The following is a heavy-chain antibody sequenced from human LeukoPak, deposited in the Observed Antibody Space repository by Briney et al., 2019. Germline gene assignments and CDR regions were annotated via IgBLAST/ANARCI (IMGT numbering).Heavy chain of an antibody. D-gene: IGHD6-6*01. V-gene: IGHV4-31*03. Sequence: SQTLSLTCTVSGGSISSGGYYWSWIRQHPGKGLEWIGYIYYSGSTYYNPSLKSRVTISVDTSKNQFSLKLSSVTAADTAVYYCARDCIAARLGWFDPWGQGTLVTVSS. J-gene: IGHJ5*02. CDR2: IYYSGST. CDR1: GGSISSGGYY. CDR3: ARDCIAARLGWFDP.